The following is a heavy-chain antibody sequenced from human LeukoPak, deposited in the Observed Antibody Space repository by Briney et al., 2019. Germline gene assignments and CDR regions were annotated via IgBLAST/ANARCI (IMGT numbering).Heavy chain of an antibody. CDR2: ISSSGTTI. J-gene: IGHJ4*02. CDR3: ARRYGSSDY. CDR1: GLPSSNAW. D-gene: IGHD3-10*01. V-gene: IGHV3-11*04. Sequence: GGSLRLSCGASGLPSSNAWVSWVRQAPGKGLEWVSYISSSGTTIYYADSVKGRFTISRDNAKNSLYLQMNSLRAEDTAVYYCARRYGSSDYWGQGTLVTVSS.